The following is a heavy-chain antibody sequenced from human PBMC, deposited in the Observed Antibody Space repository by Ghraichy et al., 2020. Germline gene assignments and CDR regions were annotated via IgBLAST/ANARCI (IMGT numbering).Heavy chain of an antibody. CDR1: GGSISSGSYY. Sequence: SETLSLTCTVSGGSISSGSYYWSWIRQPAGKGLEWIGRIYTSGSTNYNPSLKSRVTISVDTSKNQFSLKLSSVTAADTAVYYCARDGVDTAMAAWVWFDPWGQGTLVTVSS. V-gene: IGHV4-61*02. J-gene: IGHJ5*02. CDR2: IYTSGST. CDR3: ARDGVDTAMAAWVWFDP. D-gene: IGHD5-18*01.